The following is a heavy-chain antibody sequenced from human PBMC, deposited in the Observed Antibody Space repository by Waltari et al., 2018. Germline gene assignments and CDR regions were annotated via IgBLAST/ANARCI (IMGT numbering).Heavy chain of an antibody. CDR2: IRSEANSYAT. Sequence: EVQLVDSGGDLVQPGGSLKLSCAASGITFSDSSIHWVRQAPGKGLGGVGRIRSEANSYATAFAASVNGRFTIFRDDSKKTAYLQMNTLMSEDTALYYCTRSGTTTVAFDIWGQGTMVTVSS. V-gene: IGHV3-73*01. CDR3: TRSGTTTVAFDI. D-gene: IGHD1-1*01. J-gene: IGHJ3*02. CDR1: GITFSDSS.